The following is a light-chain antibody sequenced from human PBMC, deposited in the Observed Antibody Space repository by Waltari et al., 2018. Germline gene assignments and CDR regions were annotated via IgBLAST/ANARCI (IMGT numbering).Light chain of an antibody. Sequence: QSALTQPRSVSGSPGQSVTISCTGTSSDIGAFDFVPWYQQYPGQAPKLMIYDVNKRPPGVPDRFSASKSGNSASLTISGLLNEDEADYYCCSYAGADTSVLFGGGTTVTVL. J-gene: IGLJ2*01. CDR1: SSDIGAFDF. V-gene: IGLV2-11*01. CDR3: CSYAGADTSVL. CDR2: DVN.